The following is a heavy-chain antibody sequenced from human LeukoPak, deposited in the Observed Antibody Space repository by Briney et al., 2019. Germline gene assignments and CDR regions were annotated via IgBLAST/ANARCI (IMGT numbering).Heavy chain of an antibody. J-gene: IGHJ6*03. V-gene: IGHV5-51*01. D-gene: IGHD6-19*01. CDR2: IYPGDSDT. CDR3: ARLEGYSSGWALPAYYMDV. Sequence: GESLKISCKGSGYSFTSYWIGWVRQMPGKGLEWMGIIYPGDSDTRYSPSFQGQVTISADKSISTAYLQWSILKASDTAMYDCARLEGYSSGWALPAYYMDVWGKGTTVTVSS. CDR1: GYSFTSYW.